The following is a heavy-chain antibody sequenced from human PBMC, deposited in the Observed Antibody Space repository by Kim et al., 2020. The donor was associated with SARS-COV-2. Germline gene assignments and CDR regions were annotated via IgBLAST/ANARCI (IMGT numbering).Heavy chain of an antibody. CDR1: GYSFTSYW. CDR2: IYPGDSDT. J-gene: IGHJ4*02. Sequence: GESLKISCKGSGYSFTSYWIGWVRQMPGKGLEWMGIIYPGDSDTRYSPSFQGQVTISADKSISTAYLQWSSLKASDTAMYYCARQKYYYDSSGYYGDYWGQGTLVTVSS. V-gene: IGHV5-51*01. D-gene: IGHD3-22*01. CDR3: ARQKYYYDSSGYYGDY.